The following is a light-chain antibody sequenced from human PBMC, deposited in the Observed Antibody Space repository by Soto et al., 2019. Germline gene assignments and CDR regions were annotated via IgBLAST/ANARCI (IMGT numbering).Light chain of an antibody. CDR2: GAS. CDR1: QSVSSN. J-gene: IGKJ1*01. V-gene: IGKV3-15*01. CDR3: QHYNNWPRT. Sequence: EIVMTQSPTTLSVSPGERATLSCRASQSVSSNLAWYQQKPGQAPRLLIYGASTRATGIPARFSGSGSGTDFTITISSLQSEDFAVYYCQHYNNWPRTFGQGTKVEIK.